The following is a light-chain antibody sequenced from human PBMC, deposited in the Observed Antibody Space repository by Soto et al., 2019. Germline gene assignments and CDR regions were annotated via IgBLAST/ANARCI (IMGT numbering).Light chain of an antibody. Sequence: QSALTQTASVSGSPGQSITISCTGTSSDVGGYNHVSWYQQHPGKAPKLVIYEVSNRPSGVSNRFSGSKSGNTASLTISGLQAEDEAEYYCTSYRSSSTRFGGGTKLTVL. CDR1: SSDVGGYNH. V-gene: IGLV2-14*01. CDR3: TSYRSSSTR. J-gene: IGLJ2*01. CDR2: EVS.